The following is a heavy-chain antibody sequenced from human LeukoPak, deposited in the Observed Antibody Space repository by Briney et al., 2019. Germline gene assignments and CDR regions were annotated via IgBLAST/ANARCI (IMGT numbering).Heavy chain of an antibody. CDR1: GYTFTGYY. Sequence: GASVKVSCKASGYTFTGYYMHWVRQAPGQGLEWMGWINPNSGGTNYAQKFQGRVTMTRDTSKNQFSLKLSSVTAADTAVYYCARLLAVAGVDYWGQGTLVTVSS. J-gene: IGHJ4*02. D-gene: IGHD6-19*01. CDR3: ARLLAVAGVDY. V-gene: IGHV1-2*02. CDR2: INPNSGGT.